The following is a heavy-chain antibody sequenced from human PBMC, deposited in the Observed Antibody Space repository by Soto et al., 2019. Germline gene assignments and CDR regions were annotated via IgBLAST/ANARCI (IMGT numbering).Heavy chain of an antibody. Sequence: LSLTCAVYGGSFSGYYWSWIRQPPGKGLEWIGEINHSGSTNYNPSLKSRVTISVDTSKNQFSLKLSSVTAADTAVYYCARGLISGSHYSGGWYYFDSWGQGTQVTVSS. CDR1: GGSFSGYY. V-gene: IGHV4-34*01. D-gene: IGHD1-26*01. J-gene: IGHJ4*02. CDR3: ARGLISGSHYSGGWYYFDS. CDR2: INHSGST.